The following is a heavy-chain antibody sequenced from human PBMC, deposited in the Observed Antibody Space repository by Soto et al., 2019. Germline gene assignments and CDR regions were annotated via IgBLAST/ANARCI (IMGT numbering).Heavy chain of an antibody. CDR3: ARPGYVVVPAAMPDPYYYYGMDV. CDR2: IVVGSGNT. CDR1: GFTFSSSA. D-gene: IGHD2-2*01. V-gene: IGHV1-58*02. Sequence: SVKVSCKASGFTFSSSAMQWVRQARGQRLEWIGWIVVGSGNTNYAQKFQGQVTISADKSISTAYLQWSSLKASDTAMYYCARPGYVVVPAAMPDPYYYYGMDVWGQGTTVTVSS. J-gene: IGHJ6*02.